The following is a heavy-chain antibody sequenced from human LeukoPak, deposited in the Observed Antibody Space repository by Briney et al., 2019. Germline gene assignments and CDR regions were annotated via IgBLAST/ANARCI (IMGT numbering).Heavy chain of an antibody. CDR3: AKAGLGVTTWTDY. V-gene: IGHV3-23*01. Sequence: GGSLRLSCAASGFTFSSYAMSWVRQAPGKGLEWVSAISGSGGSTYYADSVKSRFTISRDNSKNTLYLQMNSLRAEDTAVYYCAKAGLGVTTWTDYWGQGTLVTVSS. J-gene: IGHJ4*02. CDR1: GFTFSSYA. D-gene: IGHD4-17*01. CDR2: ISGSGGST.